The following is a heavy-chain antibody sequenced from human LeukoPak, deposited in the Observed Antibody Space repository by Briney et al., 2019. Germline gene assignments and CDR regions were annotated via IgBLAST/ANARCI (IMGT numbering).Heavy chain of an antibody. D-gene: IGHD5-24*01. CDR1: GYTFTSYG. V-gene: IGHV1-18*01. CDR2: ISAYNGNT. J-gene: IGHJ4*02. CDR3: ARAADVDGYNSVWELDY. Sequence: VASVKDSCKASGYTFTSYGISWVRQAPGQGLEWMGWISAYNGNTNYAQKLQGRVTMTTDTSTSTAYMELRSLRSDDTAVYYCARAADVDGYNSVWELDYWGQGTLVTVSS.